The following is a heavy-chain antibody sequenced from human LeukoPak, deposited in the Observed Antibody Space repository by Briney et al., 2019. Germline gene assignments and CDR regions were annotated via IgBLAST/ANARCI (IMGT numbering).Heavy chain of an antibody. V-gene: IGHV3-7*01. CDR1: GFSLREYW. J-gene: IGHJ4*02. Sequence: GGSLRLSCAASGFSLREYWMTRGRQAPGKRPEWVANINPHGSERYYVDSVRGRFTISRDNDRNSVYLEMNSLRADDTAVYFCVQGGHFDFWGQGVPVTVSS. D-gene: IGHD3-16*01. CDR3: VQGGHFDF. CDR2: INPHGSER.